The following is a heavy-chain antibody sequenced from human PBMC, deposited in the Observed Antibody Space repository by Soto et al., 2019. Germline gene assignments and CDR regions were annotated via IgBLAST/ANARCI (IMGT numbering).Heavy chain of an antibody. D-gene: IGHD3-10*01. CDR2: IYYIGST. CDR3: ARADYYVSGPGSWFAP. J-gene: IGHJ5*02. V-gene: IGHV4-31*03. Sequence: PSETLSLTCTVSGGSISSGGYYWNWIRQHPGKGLEWIGYIYYIGSTYYNPSLKSRVTISLDTSKNQFSLKLSSVTAADTAVYYCARADYYVSGPGSWFAPWGQGTLVTVSS. CDR1: GGSISSGGYY.